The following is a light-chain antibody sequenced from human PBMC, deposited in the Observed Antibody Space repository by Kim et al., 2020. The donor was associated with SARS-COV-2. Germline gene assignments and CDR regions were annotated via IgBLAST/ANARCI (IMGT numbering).Light chain of an antibody. J-gene: IGLJ2*01. V-gene: IGLV1-51*01. Sequence: QSVLTQPPSVSAAPGQKVTISCSGSSSNIGNNYVSWYQQLPGTAPKVLIYDNNNRPSGIPDRFSGSKSGTSATLGITGLQTGDEADYYCGTWDSSLSGVVFGGGTKVTVL. CDR2: DNN. CDR3: GTWDSSLSGVV. CDR1: SSNIGNNY.